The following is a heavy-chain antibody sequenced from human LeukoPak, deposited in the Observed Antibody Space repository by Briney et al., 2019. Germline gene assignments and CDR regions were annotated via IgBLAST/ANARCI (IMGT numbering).Heavy chain of an antibody. CDR3: AKGPYSGSYYQVFDY. D-gene: IGHD1-26*01. J-gene: IGHJ4*02. CDR1: GFSVSINY. CDR2: ISWNSGSI. Sequence: PGGSLRLSCAVSGFSVSINYMSWVCQAPGKGLEWVSGISWNSGSIGYADSVKGRFTISRDNAKNSLYLQMNSLRAEDTALYYCAKGPYSGSYYQVFDYWGQGTLVTVSS. V-gene: IGHV3-9*01.